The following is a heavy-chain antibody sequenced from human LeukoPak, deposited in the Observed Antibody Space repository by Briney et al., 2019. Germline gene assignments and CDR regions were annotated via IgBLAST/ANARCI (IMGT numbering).Heavy chain of an antibody. D-gene: IGHD1-26*01. CDR2: IRVDGSTE. V-gene: IGHV3-7*01. CDR3: ATYSGPDKWDASDM. J-gene: IGHJ3*02. Sequence: GGSLRLSCAASGFTFSSYAMSWVRQAPGKGLEWVATIRVDGSTEYPVDSMKGRFTISRDNAKNSLHLQMNSLRAEDTAVYYCATYSGPDKWDASDMWGQGTLVTVSS. CDR1: GFTFSSYA.